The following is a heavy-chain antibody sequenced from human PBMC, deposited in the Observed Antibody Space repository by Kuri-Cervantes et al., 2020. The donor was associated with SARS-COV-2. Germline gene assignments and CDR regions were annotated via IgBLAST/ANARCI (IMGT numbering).Heavy chain of an antibody. CDR1: GGRFSSYA. Sequence: SVKVSCQASGGRFSSYAISLVRQAPGQGLVWMGGFIPIFGTANYAQKFQGRVTITADKSTSTAYMELSSLRAEDTAVYYCARDGRITIFGVAPFPTGYYGMDVWGQGTTVTVSS. CDR2: FIPIFGTA. D-gene: IGHD3-3*01. CDR3: ARDGRITIFGVAPFPTGYYGMDV. V-gene: IGHV1-69*06. J-gene: IGHJ6*02.